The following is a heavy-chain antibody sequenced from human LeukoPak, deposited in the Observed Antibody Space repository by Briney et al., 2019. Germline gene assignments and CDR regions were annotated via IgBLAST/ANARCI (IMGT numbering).Heavy chain of an antibody. CDR1: GFTLDDYG. CDR2: INWNGGST. D-gene: IGHD3-10*01. CDR3: ARGARGVSGYYFDY. V-gene: IGHV3-20*04. J-gene: IGHJ4*02. Sequence: GRSLRLSCAVSGFTLDDYGMSWGRQAAGKGLEWVSGINWNGGSTGYANSVKGRFTISRDNAKNSLYLQMNSLRAEDTAMYYCARGARGVSGYYFDYWGQGTLVTVSS.